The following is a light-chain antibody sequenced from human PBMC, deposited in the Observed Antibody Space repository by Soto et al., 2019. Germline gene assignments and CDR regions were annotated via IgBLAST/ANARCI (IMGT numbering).Light chain of an antibody. J-gene: IGKJ5*01. V-gene: IGKV3-20*01. CDR2: GAS. Sequence: EIVLTQSPGTLSLSPGVRATLSCRASQSVSSSYLAWYQQKPGQAPRLLIYGASSRATGIPDRFSGSGSGTDFTLTISRLEPEDVAVYYCQQYNSHPITFGQGTRLEIK. CDR3: QQYNSHPIT. CDR1: QSVSSSY.